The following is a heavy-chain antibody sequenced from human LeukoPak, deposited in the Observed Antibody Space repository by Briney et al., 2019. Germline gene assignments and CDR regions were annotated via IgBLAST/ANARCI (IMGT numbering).Heavy chain of an antibody. J-gene: IGHJ3*02. D-gene: IGHD3-22*01. Sequence: SVKVSCKASGGTFSSYAISWVRQAPGQGLEWMGRIIPIFGTANYAQKFQGRVTITTDESTSTAYMGLSSLRSEDTAVYYCAGPGIDYDSSGYYSPDAFDIWGQGTMVTVSS. CDR3: AGPGIDYDSSGYYSPDAFDI. CDR1: GGTFSSYA. V-gene: IGHV1-69*05. CDR2: IIPIFGTA.